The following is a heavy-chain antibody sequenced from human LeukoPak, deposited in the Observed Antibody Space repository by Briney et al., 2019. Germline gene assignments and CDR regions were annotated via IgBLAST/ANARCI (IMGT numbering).Heavy chain of an antibody. CDR3: ARVARAEWLPDAYFDY. CDR1: GGSISSYY. Sequence: SETLSLTCTVSGGSISSYYWSWIRQPAGKGLEWIGRIYTSGSTNYNPSLKSRVTMSVDTSKNQFSLKLSSVTAADTAVYYCARVARAEWLPDAYFDYWGQGTLVTVSS. J-gene: IGHJ4*02. D-gene: IGHD3-3*01. V-gene: IGHV4-4*07. CDR2: IYTSGST.